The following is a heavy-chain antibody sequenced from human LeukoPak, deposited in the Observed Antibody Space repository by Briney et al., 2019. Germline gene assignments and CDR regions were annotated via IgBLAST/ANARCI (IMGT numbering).Heavy chain of an antibody. J-gene: IGHJ4*02. CDR1: GFSFNGFA. D-gene: IGHD1-26*01. CDR2: SRPGGEGA. CDR3: AKDWVDGDSGIGY. V-gene: IGHV3-23*01. Sequence: GGSLRLSCAASGFSFNGFAMSWVRQAPGKGLEWVSSSRPGGEGAYYAESVKGRFTISRDISQNTLHLQMNSLTAEDTALYFCAKDWVDGDSGIGYWGQGTLVSVSS.